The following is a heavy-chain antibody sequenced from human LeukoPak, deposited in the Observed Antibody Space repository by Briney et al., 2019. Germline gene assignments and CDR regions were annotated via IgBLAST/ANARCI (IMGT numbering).Heavy chain of an antibody. CDR1: GGSISSYY. J-gene: IGHJ4*02. Sequence: SETLSLTCTVSGGSISSYYWSWIRQPAGKGLEGIGRIYTSGSTNANPSLNSRGNMSVDTPKNQFSLKVGSVSAADTAVYYCARTPAYYDILTGYYTSGYYFDYWGQGTLVTVSS. CDR3: ARTPAYYDILTGYYTSGYYFDY. V-gene: IGHV4-4*07. CDR2: IYTSGST. D-gene: IGHD3-9*01.